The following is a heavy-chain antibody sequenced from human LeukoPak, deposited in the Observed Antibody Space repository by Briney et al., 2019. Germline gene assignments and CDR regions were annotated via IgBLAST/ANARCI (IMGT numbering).Heavy chain of an antibody. CDR3: ADFGSGSYIFDY. CDR1: EFTFSTYA. J-gene: IGHJ4*02. Sequence: SGGSLRLSCVASEFTFSTYAMSWVRQAPGKGPEWVSGISSAGDSTFYADSVKGRFTISRDNSKNTLYLRMNYVRVEDTAIYYCADFGSGSYIFDYWGQGTLVTVSS. D-gene: IGHD3-10*01. CDR2: ISSAGDST. V-gene: IGHV3-23*01.